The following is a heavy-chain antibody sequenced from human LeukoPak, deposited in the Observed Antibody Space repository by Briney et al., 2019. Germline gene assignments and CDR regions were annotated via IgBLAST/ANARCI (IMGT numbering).Heavy chain of an antibody. J-gene: IGHJ4*02. CDR3: ARSEHSSSSFDY. Sequence: PSETLSLTCTVSGGSIRSYYWSWIRQPPGKGLEWLSSISSSSSVIYYADSVKGRFTISRDNARNSLYLQMNSLRAEDTAIYYCARSEHSSSSFDYWGQGTLVTVSS. CDR1: GGSIRSYY. V-gene: IGHV3-11*04. CDR2: ISSSSSVI. D-gene: IGHD6-6*01.